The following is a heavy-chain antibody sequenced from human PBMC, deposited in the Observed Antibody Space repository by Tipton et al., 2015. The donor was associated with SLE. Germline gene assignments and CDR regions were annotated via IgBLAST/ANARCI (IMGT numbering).Heavy chain of an antibody. D-gene: IGHD1-26*01. Sequence: LRLSCAASGFTVSSNYMSWVRQALGKGLEWIGYIYYSGSTYYNPSLKSRVTISVDTSKNQFSLKLSSVTAADTAVYYCASGGYYVGAFDIWGQGKMVTVSS. CDR1: GFTVSSNY. CDR3: ASGGYYVGAFDI. CDR2: IYYSGST. V-gene: IGHV4-59*08. J-gene: IGHJ3*02.